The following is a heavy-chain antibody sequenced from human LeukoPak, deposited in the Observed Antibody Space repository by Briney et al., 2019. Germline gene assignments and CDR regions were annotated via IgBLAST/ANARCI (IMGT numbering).Heavy chain of an antibody. CDR3: ARAALTMGATKFDY. J-gene: IGHJ4*02. CDR1: GVSISSYY. V-gene: IGHV4-59*01. CDR2: IYYSGST. Sequence: SETLSLTCTVSGVSISSYYWSWVRQPPGKGLEWIGYIYYSGSTNYNPSLKRRVTISLDASKNQFSLKLSSVTAADTALYYCARAALTMGATKFDYWGQGTLVTVSS. D-gene: IGHD1-26*01.